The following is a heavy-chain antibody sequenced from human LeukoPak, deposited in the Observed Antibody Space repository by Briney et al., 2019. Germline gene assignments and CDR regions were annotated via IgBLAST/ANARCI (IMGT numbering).Heavy chain of an antibody. J-gene: IGHJ4*02. Sequence: GGSLRLSCAASGFTFSRYWMSWVRQTPEKGLEWVANIKQDASEKYYVDSVKGRFTISRDNAKNSLYLQMHSLRAEDTAVYYCARDLLAVAAMEVALDYWGQGTLVTVSS. V-gene: IGHV3-7*01. CDR3: ARDLLAVAAMEVALDY. CDR2: IKQDASEK. D-gene: IGHD6-19*01. CDR1: GFTFSRYW.